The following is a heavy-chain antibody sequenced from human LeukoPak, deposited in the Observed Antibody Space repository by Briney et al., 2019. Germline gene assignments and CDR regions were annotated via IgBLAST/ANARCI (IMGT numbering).Heavy chain of an antibody. D-gene: IGHD2-21*01. J-gene: IGHJ4*02. Sequence: PGGSLRLSCVDSGFRFRNFGMHWVRQAPGKGLEWVAVISHDGTNTHHADSVRGRFTISRDNSKNTLYLQMNSLRPEDTAVYYCAKDPGAVVVQAYYLDHWGQGTLVTVSS. V-gene: IGHV3-30*18. CDR2: ISHDGTNT. CDR1: GFRFRNFG. CDR3: AKDPGAVVVQAYYLDH.